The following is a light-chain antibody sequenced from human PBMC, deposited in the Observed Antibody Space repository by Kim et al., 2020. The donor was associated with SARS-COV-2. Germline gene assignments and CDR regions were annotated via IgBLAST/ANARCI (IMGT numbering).Light chain of an antibody. J-gene: IGLJ3*02. V-gene: IGLV2-14*01. Sequence: QSALTQPASVSGSPGQSITISCTGTSSDVGGYNYVSWYQQHPGKAPKLMIYDVSKRPSGVSNRFSGSKSANTASLAISGLQAEDEADYYCSSYTSSSTLVFCGGTQLTVL. CDR3: SSYTSSSTLV. CDR1: SSDVGGYNY. CDR2: DVS.